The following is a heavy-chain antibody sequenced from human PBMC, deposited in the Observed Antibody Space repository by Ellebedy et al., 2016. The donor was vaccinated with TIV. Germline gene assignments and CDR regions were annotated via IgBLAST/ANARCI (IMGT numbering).Heavy chain of an antibody. V-gene: IGHV2-5*02. Sequence: SGPTLVXPTQTLTLTCTFSGFSFSTSKMGVGWIRQPPGKALEWLALIYWDDDKRYRPSLKSRLTITKDTSKNQVVLTMTNMDPVDTATYYCALRHCPSASCQTSFDHWGQGTLVTVSS. J-gene: IGHJ4*02. D-gene: IGHD2-2*01. CDR1: GFSFSTSKMG. CDR2: IYWDDDK. CDR3: ALRHCPSASCQTSFDH.